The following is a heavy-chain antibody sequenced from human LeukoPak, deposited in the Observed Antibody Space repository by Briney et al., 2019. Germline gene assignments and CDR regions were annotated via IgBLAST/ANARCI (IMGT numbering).Heavy chain of an antibody. V-gene: IGHV3-21*04. Sequence: GGSLRLSCAASGFTFSTYTMNWVRQAPGKGLEWVSYISTGSSYMYYADSVKGRFTISRDNSKNMVYLQMNSLRVEDTAVYFYAKDYALGIFDYWGQGTLVTVSS. CDR1: GFTFSTYT. D-gene: IGHD7-27*01. J-gene: IGHJ4*02. CDR2: ISTGSSYM. CDR3: AKDYALGIFDY.